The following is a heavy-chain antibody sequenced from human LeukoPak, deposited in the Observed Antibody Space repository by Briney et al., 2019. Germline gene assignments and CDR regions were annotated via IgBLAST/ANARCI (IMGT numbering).Heavy chain of an antibody. CDR2: ISSSGSTI. D-gene: IGHD3-22*01. J-gene: IGHJ4*02. Sequence: PGGSLRLSCAASGFTFDDYGMSWIRQAPGKGLEWVSYISSSGSTIYYADSVKGRFTISRDNAKNSLYLQMNSLRAEDTAVYYCARVGYDSSGYLFDYWGQGTLVTVSS. CDR3: ARVGYDSSGYLFDY. CDR1: GFTFDDYG. V-gene: IGHV3-11*04.